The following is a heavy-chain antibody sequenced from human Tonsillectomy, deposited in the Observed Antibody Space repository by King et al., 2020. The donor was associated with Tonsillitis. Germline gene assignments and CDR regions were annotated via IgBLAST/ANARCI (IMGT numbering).Heavy chain of an antibody. CDR1: GFTFDDYA. V-gene: IGHV3-9*01. Sequence: VQLVESGGGLVQPGRSLRLSCAASGFTFDDYAMHWVRQAPGKGLEWVSGISWNSGSIGFADSVKGRFTISRDNAKNSLYLQMNSLRAEDTALYYCAKDIERWYLKYYFDYWGQGTLVTVSS. D-gene: IGHD4-23*01. CDR3: AKDIERWYLKYYFDY. CDR2: ISWNSGSI. J-gene: IGHJ4*02.